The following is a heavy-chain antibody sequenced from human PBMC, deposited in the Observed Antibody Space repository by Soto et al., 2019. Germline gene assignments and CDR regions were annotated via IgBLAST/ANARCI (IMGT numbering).Heavy chain of an antibody. V-gene: IGHV3-21*02. CDR2: INPSSSHI. CDR3: ARGYCGGVGCYLRRDAFDV. CDR1: GFTFASYH. J-gene: IGHJ3*01. Sequence: EVQLVESGGGLVMPGGSLRLSCAASGFTFASYHMSWVRQAPGKGLDWVSSINPSSSHIYYADSVRGIFTISRDDTNKSLYLHMNSLRTEDVAIYYCARGYCGGVGCYLRRDAFDVWGQGTTVMVSS. D-gene: IGHD2-15*01.